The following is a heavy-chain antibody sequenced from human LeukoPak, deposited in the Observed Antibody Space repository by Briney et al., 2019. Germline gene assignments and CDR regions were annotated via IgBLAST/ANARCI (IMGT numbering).Heavy chain of an antibody. V-gene: IGHV1-69*04. CDR2: IIPILGIA. CDR1: GYTFTNYG. Sequence: ASVKVSCKASGYTFTNYGISWVRQAPGQGLEWMGRIIPILGIANYAQKFQGRVTITADKSTGTAYMELSSLRSEDTAVYYCARTPGYYYDSSGYYYYFDYWGQGTLVTVSS. D-gene: IGHD3-22*01. J-gene: IGHJ4*02. CDR3: ARTPGYYYDSSGYYYYFDY.